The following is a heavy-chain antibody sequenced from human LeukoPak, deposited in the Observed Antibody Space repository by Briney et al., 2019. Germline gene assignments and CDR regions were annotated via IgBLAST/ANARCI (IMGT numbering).Heavy chain of an antibody. V-gene: IGHV3-23*01. Sequence: GGSLRLSCAASGFTFSTFAMIWVRQPPGKGLEWVSSIFPSGGEIHYADSVRGRFTISRDNSKSTLSLQMNSLRAEDTAVYYCARDAFSYYYYYMDVWGKGTTVTVSS. CDR1: GFTFSTFA. CDR2: IFPSGGEI. J-gene: IGHJ6*03. CDR3: ARDAFSYYYYYMDV.